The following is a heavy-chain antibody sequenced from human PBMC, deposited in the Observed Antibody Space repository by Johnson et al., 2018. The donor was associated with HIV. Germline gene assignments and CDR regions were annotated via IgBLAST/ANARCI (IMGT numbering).Heavy chain of an antibody. J-gene: IGHJ3*02. CDR2: IRYDGSNK. CDR1: GLPFRSYA. Sequence: QMQLVESGGGVVQPGRSLRLSCAASGLPFRSYAMSWVRQAPGKGLEWVAFIRYDGSNKYYAYSVKVRFTISRDNSKNTRYLQMHSLRIEDTAVYYCAREELEPDAFDIWGQGTMVTVSS. D-gene: IGHD1-1*01. V-gene: IGHV3-33*08. CDR3: AREELEPDAFDI.